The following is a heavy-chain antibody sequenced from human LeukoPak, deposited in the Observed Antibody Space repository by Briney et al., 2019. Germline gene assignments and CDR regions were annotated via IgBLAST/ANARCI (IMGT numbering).Heavy chain of an antibody. CDR2: IIPIFGTA. V-gene: IGHV1-69*13. CDR3: ASEGGGERYSSGYYPEFDR. D-gene: IGHD3-22*01. J-gene: IGHJ4*02. Sequence: ASVKVSCKASGGTFSSYAISWVRQAPGQGLEWMGGIIPIFGTANYAQKLQGRVTITADESTSTAYMELSSLRSEDTAVYYCASEGGGERYSSGYYPEFDRWGQGTLVTVSS. CDR1: GGTFSSYA.